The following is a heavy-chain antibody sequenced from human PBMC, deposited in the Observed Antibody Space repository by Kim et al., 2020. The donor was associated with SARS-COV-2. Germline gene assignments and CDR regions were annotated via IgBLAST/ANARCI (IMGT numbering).Heavy chain of an antibody. V-gene: IGHV4-59*01. J-gene: IGHJ1*01. D-gene: IGHD3-22*01. CDR1: GGSISSYY. Sequence: SETLSLTCTVSGGSISSYYWSWIRQPPGKGLEWIGYINSSGSTNSTPSLKSRVTISVDTSKNQFSLKLSSVTAADTAVSSGAGLFASGGYFSAEYFQHWG. CDR2: INSSGST. CDR3: AGLFASGGYFSAEYFQH.